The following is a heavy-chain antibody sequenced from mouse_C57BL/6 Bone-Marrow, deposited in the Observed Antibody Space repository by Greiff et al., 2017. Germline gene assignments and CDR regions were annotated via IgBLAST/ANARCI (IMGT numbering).Heavy chain of an antibody. CDR1: GYTFTSYW. Sequence: QVQLQQSGAELAKPGASVKLSCKASGYTFTSYWMHWVKQRPGQGLEWIGYLNPSSGYTKYNQKFKDKATLTADKSSSTAYMQLSSLTYEDSAVYDCASKVYDYDDAMDYWGQGTSVTVSA. V-gene: IGHV1-7*01. CDR2: LNPSSGYT. CDR3: ASKVYDYDDAMDY. J-gene: IGHJ4*01. D-gene: IGHD2-4*01.